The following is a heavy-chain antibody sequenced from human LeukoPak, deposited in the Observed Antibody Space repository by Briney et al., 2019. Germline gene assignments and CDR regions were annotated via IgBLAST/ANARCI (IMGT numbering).Heavy chain of an antibody. D-gene: IGHD2-15*01. V-gene: IGHV3-21*01. Sequence: PGGSLRLPCAASGFTFSSYSMNWVRQAPGKGLEWVSSISSSSSYIYYADSVKGRFTISRDNAKNSLYLQMNSLRAEDTAVYYCAKPRAVVVAASFDYWGQGTLVTVSS. J-gene: IGHJ4*02. CDR2: ISSSSSYI. CDR1: GFTFSSYS. CDR3: AKPRAVVVAASFDY.